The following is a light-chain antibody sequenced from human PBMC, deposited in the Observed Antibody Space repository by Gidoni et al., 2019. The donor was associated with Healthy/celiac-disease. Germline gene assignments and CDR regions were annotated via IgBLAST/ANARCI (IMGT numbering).Light chain of an antibody. J-gene: IGLJ2*01. Sequence: QSALTQAASVSGSPGQSITISCIGTSSDIGVYNYVSWYQQHPGKAPKLIIYDVTNRPSGVSNRFSGSKSGNTASLIISGLQADDEADYYCSSYTSNSPIIFGGGTKLTVL. V-gene: IGLV2-14*03. CDR1: SSDIGVYNY. CDR2: DVT. CDR3: SSYTSNSPII.